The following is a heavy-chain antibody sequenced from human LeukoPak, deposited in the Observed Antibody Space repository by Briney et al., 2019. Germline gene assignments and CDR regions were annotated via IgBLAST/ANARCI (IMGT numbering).Heavy chain of an antibody. CDR2: LFASGNY. CDR3: AAFCASTSCLGHVFDV. D-gene: IGHD2-21*01. V-gene: IGHV4-61*02. Sequence: SETLSLTCSVSGGSITSPTYYWAWIRQSAEKGLQYLGRLFASGNYNYNPSLKGRAAMSVDTSKRQISLKLTSVTGADTAMYYCAAFCASTSCLGHVFDVWGHGTMVTVSS. J-gene: IGHJ3*01. CDR1: GGSITSPTYY.